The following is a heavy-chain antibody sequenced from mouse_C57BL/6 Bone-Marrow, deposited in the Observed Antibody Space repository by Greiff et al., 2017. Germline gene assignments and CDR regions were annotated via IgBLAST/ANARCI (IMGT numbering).Heavy chain of an antibody. CDR1: EYEFPSHD. Sequence: EVKLVESGGGLVQPGESLTLSCESNEYEFPSHDMSWVRKTPEKRLELVAAINSDGGSTYYPDNMERPFIISRDNTKKTLYLQMSSLGSEDTALYYCARHDWDVWFAYWGQGTLVTVSA. D-gene: IGHD4-1*01. J-gene: IGHJ3*01. V-gene: IGHV5-2*01. CDR2: INSDGGST. CDR3: ARHDWDVWFAY.